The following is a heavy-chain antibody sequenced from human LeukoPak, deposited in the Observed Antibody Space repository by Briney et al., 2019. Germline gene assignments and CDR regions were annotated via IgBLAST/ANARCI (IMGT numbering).Heavy chain of an antibody. D-gene: IGHD4-17*01. J-gene: IGHJ4*02. Sequence: GGSLRLSCAAPGFTFSSYEVNWVRQAPGRGLEWVSYISSSGDTIYYADSVKGRFTISRDNAENSVYLQMNSLKTEDTAVYYCTRDRRGDYPHFDYWGQGTLVTVSS. V-gene: IGHV3-48*03. CDR3: TRDRRGDYPHFDY. CDR1: GFTFSSYE. CDR2: ISSSGDTI.